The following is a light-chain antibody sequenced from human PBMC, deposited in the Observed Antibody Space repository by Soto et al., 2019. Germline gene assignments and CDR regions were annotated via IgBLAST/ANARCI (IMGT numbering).Light chain of an antibody. J-gene: IGLJ1*01. Sequence: QSALTQPRSVSGSPGQSVNISCTGTTSNVGRYNHVSWYQHHLCKAPKLMIYDVSKRPSGVPDRFSVSKSGNTASLTISGLQAEAEADYYCCSYGGSLYIFVTGTKVTVL. CDR3: CSYGGSLYI. CDR1: TSNVGRYNH. CDR2: DVS. V-gene: IGLV2-11*01.